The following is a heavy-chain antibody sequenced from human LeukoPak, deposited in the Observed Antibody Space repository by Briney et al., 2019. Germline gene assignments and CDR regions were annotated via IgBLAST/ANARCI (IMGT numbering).Heavy chain of an antibody. CDR3: ARRYCSSTSCTMDV. CDR1: EFTFNSYD. CDR2: ISNGGSRT. D-gene: IGHD2-2*01. V-gene: IGHV3-48*03. Sequence: PGGSLRLSCAASEFTFNSYDMNWVRQAPGKGLEWVSYISNGGSRTYYADSVKGRFTISRDNAKNSLYLQMNSLRAEDTAIYSCARRYCSSTSCTMDVWGKGTTVTVSS. J-gene: IGHJ6*04.